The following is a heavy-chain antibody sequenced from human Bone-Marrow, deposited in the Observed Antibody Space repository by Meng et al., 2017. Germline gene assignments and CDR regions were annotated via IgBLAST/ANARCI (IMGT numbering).Heavy chain of an antibody. CDR3: ARHEFGLPTAAFDH. CDR2: IYHTGRT. Sequence: QVQLQESGPGLVNPSGTLSLTCDVSGDSIISNYWWNWVRQTPGKGLEWIGEIYHTGRTDYNPFLKSRVTISVDTSKNQFSLTLTSVTAADTAVYYCARHEFGLPTAAFDHWGQGTLVTVSS. J-gene: IGHJ4*02. CDR1: GDSIISNYW. D-gene: IGHD2-2*01. V-gene: IGHV4-4*02.